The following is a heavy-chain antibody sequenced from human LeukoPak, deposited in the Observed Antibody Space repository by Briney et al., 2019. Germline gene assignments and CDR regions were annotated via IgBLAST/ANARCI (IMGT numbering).Heavy chain of an antibody. CDR3: ARDPTIFGVDITFGGMDV. V-gene: IGHV1-2*02. J-gene: IGHJ6*02. Sequence: ASVKVSCKASGYTFTGYYMHWVRQAPGQGLEWMGWINPNSGDTNYAQKLQGRVTMTRDTSISTAYMELSRLRSDDTAVYYCARDPTIFGVDITFGGMDVWGQGTTVTVSS. CDR1: GYTFTGYY. D-gene: IGHD3-3*01. CDR2: INPNSGDT.